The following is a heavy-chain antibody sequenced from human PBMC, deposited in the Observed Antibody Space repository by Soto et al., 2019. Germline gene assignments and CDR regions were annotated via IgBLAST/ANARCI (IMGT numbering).Heavy chain of an antibody. D-gene: IGHD6-19*01. J-gene: IGHJ4*02. Sequence: SETLSLTCTVSGGSISSYYWSWIRQPPGKGLEWIGYIYYSGSTNYNPSLKSRVTISVDTSKNQFSLKLSSVTAADTAVYYCAGSIAVAGYDFDYWGQGTLVTVSS. CDR1: GGSISSYY. CDR2: IYYSGST. V-gene: IGHV4-59*01. CDR3: AGSIAVAGYDFDY.